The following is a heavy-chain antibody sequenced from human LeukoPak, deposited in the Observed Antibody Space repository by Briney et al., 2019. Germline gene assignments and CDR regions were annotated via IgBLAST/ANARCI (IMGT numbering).Heavy chain of an antibody. V-gene: IGHV1-69*04. Sequence: GASVKVSCKASGGTFSSYAISWVRQAPGQGLEWMGRIIPILGIANYAQKFQGRVTITADKSTSTAYMELSSLRSEDTAVHYCARDAVSRYSSGWYNLGYWGQGTLVTVSS. CDR3: ARDAVSRYSSGWYNLGY. CDR1: GGTFSSYA. CDR2: IIPILGIA. D-gene: IGHD6-19*01. J-gene: IGHJ4*02.